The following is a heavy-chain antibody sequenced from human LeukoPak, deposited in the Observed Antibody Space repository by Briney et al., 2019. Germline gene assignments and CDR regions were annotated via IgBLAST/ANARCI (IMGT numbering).Heavy chain of an antibody. CDR2: IYPGDSDT. CDR3: AWLLTSGPTIRDWFDP. D-gene: IGHD1-14*01. Sequence: GESLKISCQGSGSSFSDYWIGWVRQMPGTGLEWMGIIYPGDSDTRYSPSFQGQVTMSADKSISTAYLQWSSLNASDTAIYYCAWLLTSGPTIRDWFDPWGQGTLVTVSS. CDR1: GSSFSDYW. V-gene: IGHV5-51*01. J-gene: IGHJ5*02.